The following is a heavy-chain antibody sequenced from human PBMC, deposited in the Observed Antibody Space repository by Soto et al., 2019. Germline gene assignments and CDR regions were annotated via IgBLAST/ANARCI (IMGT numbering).Heavy chain of an antibody. J-gene: IGHJ6*02. CDR2: ISYDGSNK. V-gene: IGHV3-30-3*01. CDR3: ARDRVAEWELLGEDYYYGMDV. Sequence: GGSLRLSCAASVFTFSSYAMHWVRQAPGKGLEWVAVISYDGSNKYYADSVKGRFTISRDNSKNTLYLQMNSLRAEDTAVYYCARDRVAEWELLGEDYYYGMDVWGQGTTVTVSS. D-gene: IGHD1-26*01. CDR1: VFTFSSYA.